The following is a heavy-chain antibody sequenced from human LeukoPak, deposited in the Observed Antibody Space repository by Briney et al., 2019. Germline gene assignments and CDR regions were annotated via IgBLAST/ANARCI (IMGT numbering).Heavy chain of an antibody. V-gene: IGHV3-66*01. Sequence: GGSLRLSCAASGFTVSSNYMSWVRQAPGKGLEWVSVIYSGGSTYYADSVKGRFTISRDNSKNTLYLQMNSLRAEDTAVYYCAREMVSGYHYDSSGYYTWGQGTLVTVSS. J-gene: IGHJ4*02. CDR2: IYSGGST. D-gene: IGHD3-22*01. CDR3: AREMVSGYHYDSSGYYT. CDR1: GFTVSSNY.